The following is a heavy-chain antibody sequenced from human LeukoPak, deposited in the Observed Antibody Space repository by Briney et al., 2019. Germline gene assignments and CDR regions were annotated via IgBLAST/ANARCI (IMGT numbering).Heavy chain of an antibody. D-gene: IGHD5-12*01. CDR3: ARDKGIVARGGWFDP. Sequence: SETLSLTCTVSGYSISSGYYWGWIRQPPGKGLEWIGSIYHSGSTYYNPSLKSRVTISVDASKNQFSLKLSSVTAADTAVYYCARDKGIVARGGWFDPWGQGTLVTVSS. J-gene: IGHJ5*02. V-gene: IGHV4-38-2*02. CDR2: IYHSGST. CDR1: GYSISSGYY.